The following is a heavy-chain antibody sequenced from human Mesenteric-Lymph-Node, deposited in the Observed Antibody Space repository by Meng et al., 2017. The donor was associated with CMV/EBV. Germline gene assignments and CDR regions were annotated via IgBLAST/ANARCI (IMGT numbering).Heavy chain of an antibody. V-gene: IGHV4-39*07. D-gene: IGHD2-15*01. Sequence: SETLSLTCTVSGGSTSSSSYYWGWIRQPPGKGLEWFGRIYYTGSTYYNPSPKRRVTISVDTSKNQFSLKPRSVTAADTAVYCCARGLGMVVAPNGDEYFQHWGQGTLVTVSS. CDR1: GGSTSSSSYY. J-gene: IGHJ1*01. CDR3: ARGLGMVVAPNGDEYFQH. CDR2: IYYTGST.